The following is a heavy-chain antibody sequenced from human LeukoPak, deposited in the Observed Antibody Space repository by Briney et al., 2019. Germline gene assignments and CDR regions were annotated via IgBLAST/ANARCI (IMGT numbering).Heavy chain of an antibody. CDR2: IYYTGGT. Sequence: SETLSLTCSVSGGSISSVYRGWLRQPPGKGLEWIGYIYYTGGTNYNPSLKSRVTMFVDMSKNQFSLRLSSVTAADTAVYYCARHRAYSISSPFDYWGQGTLVTVSS. D-gene: IGHD6-6*01. CDR3: ARHRAYSISSPFDY. V-gene: IGHV4-59*08. CDR1: GGSISSVY. J-gene: IGHJ4*02.